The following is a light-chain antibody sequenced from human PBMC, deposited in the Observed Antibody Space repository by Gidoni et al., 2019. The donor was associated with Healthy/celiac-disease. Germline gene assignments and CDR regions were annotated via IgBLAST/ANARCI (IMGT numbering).Light chain of an antibody. CDR1: SSNIGSNT. Sequence: QSVLTQPPSASGAPGQRVNISCSGSSSNIGSNTVNWYQQLPGTAPKPLIYSNNQRPSGVPDRFSGSKSGTSASLAISGLQSEDEADYYCAAWDDSLNGLVVFGGGTKLTVL. CDR2: SNN. CDR3: AAWDDSLNGLVV. J-gene: IGLJ2*01. V-gene: IGLV1-44*01.